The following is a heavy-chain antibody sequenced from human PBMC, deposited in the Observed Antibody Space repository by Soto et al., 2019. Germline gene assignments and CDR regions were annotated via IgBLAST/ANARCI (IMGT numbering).Heavy chain of an antibody. CDR3: ARAAQYSSGWYHSPEYYYYYYGMDV. V-gene: IGHV3-48*04. Sequence: EVQLLESGGGLVQPGGSLRLSCAASGFVFSSYSMNWVRQAPGKGLEWVSYISSSSSYTNYADSVKGRFTISRDNAKNSLYLQMNSLRAEDTAVYYCARAAQYSSGWYHSPEYYYYYYGMDVWGQGTTVTVSS. CDR2: ISSSSSYT. CDR1: GFVFSSYS. D-gene: IGHD6-19*01. J-gene: IGHJ6*02.